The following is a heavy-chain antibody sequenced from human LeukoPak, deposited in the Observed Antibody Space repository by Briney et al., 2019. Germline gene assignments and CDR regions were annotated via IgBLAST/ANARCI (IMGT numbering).Heavy chain of an antibody. CDR2: ISYDGSNK. CDR3: AKELEVYYYDSSLDY. D-gene: IGHD3-22*01. V-gene: IGHV3-30*18. Sequence: GGSLRLSCAASGFTFSSYGMHWVRQAPGKGLEWVAVISYDGSNKYYADSVKGRFTISRDNSKNTLYLQMNSLRAEDTAVYYCAKELEVYYYDSSLDYWGQGTLVTVSS. J-gene: IGHJ4*02. CDR1: GFTFSSYG.